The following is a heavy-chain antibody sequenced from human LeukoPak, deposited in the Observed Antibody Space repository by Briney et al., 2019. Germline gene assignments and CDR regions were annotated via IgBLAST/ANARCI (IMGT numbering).Heavy chain of an antibody. CDR1: GFTFSSYG. D-gene: IGHD3-22*01. CDR3: ASLGGDYYDSSGFFDY. V-gene: IGHV3-30*19. Sequence: GGSLRLSCAASGFTFSSYGMHWVRQAPGKGLEWVAVISYDGSNKYYADSVKGRFTISRDNSKNTLYLQMNSLRAEDTAVYYCASLGGDYYDSSGFFDYWGQGTLVTVSS. J-gene: IGHJ4*02. CDR2: ISYDGSNK.